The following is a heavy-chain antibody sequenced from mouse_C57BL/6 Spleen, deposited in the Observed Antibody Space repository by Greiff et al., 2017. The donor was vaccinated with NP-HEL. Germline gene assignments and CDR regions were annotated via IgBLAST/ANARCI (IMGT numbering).Heavy chain of an antibody. CDR1: GFSLTSYG. Sequence: VQVVESGPGLVAPSQSLSITCTVSGFSLTSYGVHWVRQPPGKGLEWLVVLWSDGSTTYNSALKSRLSISKDNSKGQVFLKMNSLQTDDTAMYYWARQESDGYPWVAYWGQGTLVTVSA. V-gene: IGHV2-6-1*01. CDR3: ARQESDGYPWVAY. CDR2: LWSDGST. D-gene: IGHD2-3*01. J-gene: IGHJ3*01.